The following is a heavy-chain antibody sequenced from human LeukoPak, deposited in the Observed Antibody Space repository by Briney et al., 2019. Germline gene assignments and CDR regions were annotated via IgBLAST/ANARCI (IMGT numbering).Heavy chain of an antibody. D-gene: IGHD2-2*01. CDR3: ARGGDIVVVPAATFDY. Sequence: SETLSLTCTVSGGSISSGSYYWSWIRQPAGKGLERIGRIYTSGSTNYNPSLKSRVTISVDTSKNQFSLKLSSVTAADTAVYYCARGGDIVVVPAATFDYWGQGTLVTVSS. CDR2: IYTSGST. CDR1: GGSISSGSYY. J-gene: IGHJ4*02. V-gene: IGHV4-61*02.